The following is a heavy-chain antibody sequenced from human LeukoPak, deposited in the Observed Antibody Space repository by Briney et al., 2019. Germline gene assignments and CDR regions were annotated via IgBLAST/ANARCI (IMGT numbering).Heavy chain of an antibody. CDR2: IYPGDSNI. V-gene: IGHV5-51*01. CDR3: ASINHPLGLLY. CDR1: GYSFTSYW. Sequence: GESLKISCKGSGYSFTSYWISWVRQMPGKGLEWMAIIYPGDSNILYSPSFQGQVTISADKSISTAYLQWSSLRASDTAMYYCASINHPLGLLYWGQGTRVTVSS. J-gene: IGHJ4*02. D-gene: IGHD2-21*01.